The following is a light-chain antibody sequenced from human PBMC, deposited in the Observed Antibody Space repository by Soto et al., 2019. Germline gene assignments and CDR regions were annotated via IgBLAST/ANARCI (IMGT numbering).Light chain of an antibody. CDR2: DVN. Sequence: QSVLTQPASVSGSPGQSITISCTGTSSDVGGYNFVSWYQQHPGKAPKLMIYDVNNRPSGVSNRFSGPKSGNTASLTISGLQAEDEADYYCSSYTSSSTYVFGTGTRSPS. CDR1: SSDVGGYNF. V-gene: IGLV2-14*03. J-gene: IGLJ1*01. CDR3: SSYTSSSTYV.